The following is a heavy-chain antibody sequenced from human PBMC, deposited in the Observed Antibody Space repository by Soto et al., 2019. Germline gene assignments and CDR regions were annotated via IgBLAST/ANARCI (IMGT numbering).Heavy chain of an antibody. J-gene: IGHJ6*02. V-gene: IGHV1-2*02. CDR2: INPNSGGT. Sequence: GASVKVSCKASGYTFTGYYMHWVRQAPGQGLEWMGWINPNSGGTNYAQKFQGRVTMTRDTSISTAYMELSRLRSDDTAVYYCARDEVVVFPAAIWNYHYGMDFWAQGTTVPSP. CDR3: ARDEVVVFPAAIWNYHYGMDF. CDR1: GYTFTGYY. D-gene: IGHD2-2*01.